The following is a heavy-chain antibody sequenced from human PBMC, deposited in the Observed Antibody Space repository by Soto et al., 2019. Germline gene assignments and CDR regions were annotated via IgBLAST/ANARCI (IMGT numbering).Heavy chain of an antibody. D-gene: IGHD2-21*01. CDR2: ISSSGSTI. V-gene: IGHV3-11*01. CDR3: ARDIVDLEY. CDR1: GFTFSDYY. Sequence: DGSLRLSCAASGFTFSDYYLSRIRQAPGKGLEWVSYISSSGSTIYYADSVKGRFTISRDNAKNSLYLQMNSLRAEDTAVDYCARDIVDLEYWGQGTLVTVSS. J-gene: IGHJ4*02.